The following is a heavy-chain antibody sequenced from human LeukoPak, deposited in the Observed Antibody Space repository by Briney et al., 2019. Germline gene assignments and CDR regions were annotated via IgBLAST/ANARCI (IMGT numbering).Heavy chain of an antibody. CDR1: GFTFSTYW. CDR2: ISTDGSVT. J-gene: IGHJ4*02. Sequence: GGSLRLSCAASGFTFSTYWMHWVRRAPGKGLVWVSRISTDGSVTSYGDSVKGRFTISRDNAKNTMYLQMNSLRAEDTAVYYCARIGGSGSYSGHYFDHWGQGTLVTVSS. CDR3: ARIGGSGSYSGHYFDH. V-gene: IGHV3-74*01. D-gene: IGHD3-10*01.